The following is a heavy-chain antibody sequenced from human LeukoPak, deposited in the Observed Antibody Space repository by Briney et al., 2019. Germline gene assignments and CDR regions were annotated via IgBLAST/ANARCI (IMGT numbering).Heavy chain of an antibody. J-gene: IGHJ4*02. V-gene: IGHV1-46*01. CDR1: GYTFTTYY. Sequence: ASVKVSCKASGYTFTTYYMHWVRQAPGQGLEWMGIINPSGGSTTYAQKFQGRVTMTRDTSISTAYMDLSSLRSDDTAMYYCARWLQRDVYGDYWGQGTLVTVSS. CDR3: ARWLQRDVYGDY. D-gene: IGHD5-24*01. CDR2: INPSGGST.